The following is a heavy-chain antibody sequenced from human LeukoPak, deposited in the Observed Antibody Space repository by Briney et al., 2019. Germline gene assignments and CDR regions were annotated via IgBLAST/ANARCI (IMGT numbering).Heavy chain of an antibody. D-gene: IGHD3-10*01. V-gene: IGHV4-34*01. Sequence: SETLSLTCAVYGGSFSGYYWSWIRQPPGKGLEWIGEINHSGNTNYNPSLKSRVTISVDTSKNQFSLKLSSVTAADTAVYYCARKALLGYYYGSGSSRNWFDPWGQGTLVTVSS. CDR1: GGSFSGYY. CDR2: INHSGNT. J-gene: IGHJ5*02. CDR3: ARKALLGYYYGSGSSRNWFDP.